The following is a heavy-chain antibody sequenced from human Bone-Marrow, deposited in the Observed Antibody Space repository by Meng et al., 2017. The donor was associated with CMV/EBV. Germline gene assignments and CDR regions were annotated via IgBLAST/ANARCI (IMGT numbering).Heavy chain of an antibody. CDR1: DGSISNYY. CDR3: AKDIFYQLLPTGYFDL. V-gene: IGHV3-9*01. CDR2: ISWNSGSI. Sequence: LSLTCTVSDGSISNYYWNWIRQPPGKGLEWVSGISWNSGSIGYADSVKGRFTISRDNAKNSLYLQMNSLRAEDTALYYCAKDIFYQLLPTGYFDLWGRGTLVTVSS. D-gene: IGHD2-2*01. J-gene: IGHJ2*01.